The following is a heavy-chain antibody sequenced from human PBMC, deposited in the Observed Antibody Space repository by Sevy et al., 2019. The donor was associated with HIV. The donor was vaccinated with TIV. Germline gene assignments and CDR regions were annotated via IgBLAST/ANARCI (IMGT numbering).Heavy chain of an antibody. CDR1: DYTFSTQG. Sequence: ASVKVSCKASDYTFSTQGFNWVRQAPGQGLEWMGWISAYNGNTKYAQRFQGRVTMTTDTSTSTAYMELRSLTSDETALYYCARDWAPGYYYDAIGVKRDYYFDYWGQGTLVTVSS. CDR3: ARDWAPGYYYDAIGVKRDYYFDY. J-gene: IGHJ4*02. CDR2: ISAYNGNT. V-gene: IGHV1-18*01. D-gene: IGHD3-22*01.